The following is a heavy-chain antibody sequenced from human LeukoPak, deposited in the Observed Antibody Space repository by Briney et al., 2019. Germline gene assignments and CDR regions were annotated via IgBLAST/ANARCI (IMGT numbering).Heavy chain of an antibody. J-gene: IGHJ4*02. CDR2: IIPIFGTA. Sequence: ASVKVSCKASGGTFSSYAISWVRQAPGQGLEWMGKIIPIFGTANYAQKFQGRVTITTDESTSTAYMELSSLRSEDTAVYYCASLSGGSGSAADYWAREPWSPSPQ. CDR1: GGTFSSYA. V-gene: IGHV1-69*05. D-gene: IGHD3-10*01. CDR3: ASLSGGSGSAADY.